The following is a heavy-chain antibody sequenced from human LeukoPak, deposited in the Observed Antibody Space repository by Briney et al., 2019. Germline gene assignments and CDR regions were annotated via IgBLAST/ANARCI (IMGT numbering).Heavy chain of an antibody. D-gene: IGHD2-2*01. V-gene: IGHV3-23*01. CDR2: ISGSGGST. CDR3: AKESVQAAPSYGVDG. Sequence: GGSLRLSCAASGFTFGSYAMSWVRQPPGKGLEWVSTISGSGGSTYYADSLKGRFTISRDNSENTLYLQMNSPRVEDTALYYCAKESVQAAPSYGVDGWGQGTQVTVSS. J-gene: IGHJ4*02. CDR1: GFTFGSYA.